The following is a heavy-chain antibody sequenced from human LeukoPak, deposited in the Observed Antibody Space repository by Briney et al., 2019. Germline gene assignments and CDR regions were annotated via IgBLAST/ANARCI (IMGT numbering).Heavy chain of an antibody. Sequence: PETLSLTCTVSNGSISSYYWSWIRRPAGKGLEWIGRIHASGSTNYNPSLKSRVTMSVDTPKNQFSLKLSSVTAADTAIYFCARGDRAVAGAWGWFDPWGQGTLVTVSS. V-gene: IGHV4-4*07. J-gene: IGHJ5*02. CDR3: ARGDRAVAGAWGWFDP. D-gene: IGHD6-19*01. CDR1: NGSISSYY. CDR2: IHASGST.